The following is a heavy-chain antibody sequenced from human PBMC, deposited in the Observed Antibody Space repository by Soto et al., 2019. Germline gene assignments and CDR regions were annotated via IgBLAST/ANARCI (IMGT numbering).Heavy chain of an antibody. CDR2: ISSSSSYI. Sequence: EVQLVESGGGLVKPGGSLRLSCAASGFTFSSYSMNWVRQAPGKGLEWVSSISSSSSYIYYADSVRGRFTISRDNAKNSLYLQMNSLRAEDTAVYYCARIVRKYYYYGMDVWGQVTTVTVSS. D-gene: IGHD2-15*01. V-gene: IGHV3-21*01. CDR3: ARIVRKYYYYGMDV. CDR1: GFTFSSYS. J-gene: IGHJ6*02.